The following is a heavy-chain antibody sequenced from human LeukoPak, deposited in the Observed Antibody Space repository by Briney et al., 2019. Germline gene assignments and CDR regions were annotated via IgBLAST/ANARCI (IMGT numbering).Heavy chain of an antibody. CDR3: AKDYYGSGIHGFDY. CDR1: GFTFSSYW. D-gene: IGHD3-10*01. Sequence: GGSLRLSCAASGFTFSSYWMHWVRQAPGKGLVWVSRINSDGSSTSYADSVKGRFTISRDNAKNTLYLQVNSLRAEDTAVYYCAKDYYGSGIHGFDYWGQGTLVTVSS. J-gene: IGHJ4*02. V-gene: IGHV3-74*01. CDR2: INSDGSST.